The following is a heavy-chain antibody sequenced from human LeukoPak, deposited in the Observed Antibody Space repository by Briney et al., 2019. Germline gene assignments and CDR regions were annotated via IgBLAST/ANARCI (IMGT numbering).Heavy chain of an antibody. J-gene: IGHJ4*02. CDR1: GGSITNYY. CDR3: ARSSTGPYFDY. CDR2: MYYSGST. V-gene: IGHV4-59*01. D-gene: IGHD3-3*02. Sequence: SETLSLTCTVSGGSITNYYWSWIRQPPGKGLEWIGYMYYSGSTKYNPSLKSRVTISVDTSKNQFSLKLSSVTAADTAVYYCARSSTGPYFDYWGQGTLVTVSS.